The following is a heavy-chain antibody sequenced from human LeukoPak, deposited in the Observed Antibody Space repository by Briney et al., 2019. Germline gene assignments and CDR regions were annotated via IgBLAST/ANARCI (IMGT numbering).Heavy chain of an antibody. J-gene: IGHJ3*02. CDR1: GYTFTSYD. Sequence: ASVKVSCKAAGYTFTSYDINWVRQATGQGVEWMGWMNPNSGNTGYAQKFQGRVTMTRNTSISTAYMELSSLRSEDTAVYYCARGFRIAVAGLDAFDIWGQGTMVTVSS. CDR2: MNPNSGNT. V-gene: IGHV1-8*01. CDR3: ARGFRIAVAGLDAFDI. D-gene: IGHD6-19*01.